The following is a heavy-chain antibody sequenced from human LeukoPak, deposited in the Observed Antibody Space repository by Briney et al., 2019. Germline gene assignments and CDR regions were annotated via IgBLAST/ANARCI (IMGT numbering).Heavy chain of an antibody. D-gene: IGHD2-15*01. CDR3: VFCSGGNCYYAVRGWTY. CDR2: IEQDGGEK. CDR1: GFTFSSYW. V-gene: IGHV3-7*01. Sequence: GGSLRLSCAASGFTFSSYWMSWVRQAPGKGLEWVANIEQDGGEKNYVDSVKGRFTISRDNAKNSLYLQMNSLRAEDTAVYYCVFCSGGNCYYAVRGWTYWGQGTLVTVSS. J-gene: IGHJ4*02.